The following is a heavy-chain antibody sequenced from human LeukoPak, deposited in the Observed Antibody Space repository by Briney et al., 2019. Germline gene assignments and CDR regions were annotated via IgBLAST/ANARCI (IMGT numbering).Heavy chain of an antibody. Sequence: GGSLRVSCAASGFAVTSHYMSWVRQAPGKGLEWVSIISSDGITSYADSIKGRFTISRDNSRNTVYLQMSSLRPEDTAVYYCARSLGTTRLHRDAFDVWGQGTVVTVSS. CDR3: ARSLGTTRLHRDAFDV. CDR1: GFAVTSHY. J-gene: IGHJ3*01. CDR2: ISSDGIT. D-gene: IGHD1-26*01. V-gene: IGHV3-66*02.